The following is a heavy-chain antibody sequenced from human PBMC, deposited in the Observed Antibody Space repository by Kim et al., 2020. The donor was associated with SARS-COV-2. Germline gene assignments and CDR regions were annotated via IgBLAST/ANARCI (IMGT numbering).Heavy chain of an antibody. Sequence: NDAQKLQGRVTMTTDTSTSTAYMELRSLRSDDTAVYYCARVTVTTFNSGSWGQGTLVTVSS. V-gene: IGHV1-18*01. J-gene: IGHJ5*02. CDR3: ARVTVTTFNSGS. D-gene: IGHD4-17*01.